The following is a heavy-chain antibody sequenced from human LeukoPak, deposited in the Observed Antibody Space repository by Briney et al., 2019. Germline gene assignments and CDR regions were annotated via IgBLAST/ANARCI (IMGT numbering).Heavy chain of an antibody. Sequence: SEALSLTCTVSGGPISSYYWSWVRQPPGKGLEWIGYIYYSGSTNYNPSLKSRVTISVDTSKNQFSLKLSSVTAADTAVYYCARSPITIPAWFDPWGQGTLVTVSS. CDR1: GGPISSYY. CDR2: IYYSGST. J-gene: IGHJ5*02. V-gene: IGHV4-59*08. D-gene: IGHD3-3*01. CDR3: ARSPITIPAWFDP.